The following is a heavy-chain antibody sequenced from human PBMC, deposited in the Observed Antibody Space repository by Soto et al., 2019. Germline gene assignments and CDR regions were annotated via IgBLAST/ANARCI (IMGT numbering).Heavy chain of an antibody. CDR3: ARGYCSAVGCYVHYYYGFDV. Sequence: PGGSLRLSCAAAGFTFRNYAMNWVRQAPGKGLELVSSISSNGGSAYYAGSVKGRFTISRDNSKNTLYLQMNSLRADDTAVYYCARGYCSAVGCYVHYYYGFDVWGQGTTVTVYS. CDR2: ISSNGGSA. D-gene: IGHD2-15*01. CDR1: GFTFRNYA. J-gene: IGHJ6*02. V-gene: IGHV3-23*01.